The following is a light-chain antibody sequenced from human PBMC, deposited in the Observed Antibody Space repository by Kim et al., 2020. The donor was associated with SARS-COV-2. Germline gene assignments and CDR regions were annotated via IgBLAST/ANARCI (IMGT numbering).Light chain of an antibody. CDR2: DVN. V-gene: IGLV2-11*01. CDR3: CSYAGGYSHVL. CDR1: SSDVGGYNY. J-gene: IGLJ2*01. Sequence: QSALTQPRSVSGSPGQSVTISCTGTSSDVGGYNYVSWYQKHPGKAPILIIYDVNDRPSGVPDRFSGSKTGNTASLTISGLQAEDEADYYCCSYAGGYSHVLFGGGTQLTVL.